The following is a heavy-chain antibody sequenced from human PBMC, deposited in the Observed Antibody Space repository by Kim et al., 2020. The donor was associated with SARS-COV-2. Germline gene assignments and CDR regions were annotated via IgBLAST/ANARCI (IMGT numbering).Heavy chain of an antibody. CDR1: GFTVSSNY. CDR3: ARVVNSGSYSGFDP. J-gene: IGHJ5*02. CDR2: IYSGGST. V-gene: IGHV3-53*01. Sequence: GGSLRLSCAASGFTVSSNYMSWVRQAPGKGLEWVSVIYSGGSTYYADSVKGRFTISRDNSKNTLYLQMNSLRAEDTAVYYCARVVNSGSYSGFDPWGEGTLVTVSS. D-gene: IGHD1-26*01.